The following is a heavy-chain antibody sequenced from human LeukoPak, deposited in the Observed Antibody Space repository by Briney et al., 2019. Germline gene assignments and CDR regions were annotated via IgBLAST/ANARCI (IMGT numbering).Heavy chain of an antibody. Sequence: RVASVKVSCKASGYTFTSYAMHWVRQAPGQRLEWMGWINAGNGNTKYSQKFQGRVTITRDTSASTAYMELCSLRSEDTAVYYCATDYDYVWGSYRGYYFDYWGQGTLVTVSS. D-gene: IGHD3-16*02. CDR3: ATDYDYVWGSYRGYYFDY. J-gene: IGHJ4*02. CDR2: INAGNGNT. V-gene: IGHV1-3*01. CDR1: GYTFTSYA.